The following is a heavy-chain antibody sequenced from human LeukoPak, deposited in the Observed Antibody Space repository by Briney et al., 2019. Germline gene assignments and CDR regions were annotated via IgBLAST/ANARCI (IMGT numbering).Heavy chain of an antibody. CDR3: ARDGWEPLNYGMDV. CDR1: GFTFSNYA. Sequence: GGSLRLSCAASGFTFSNYALSWVRQAPGKGLEWVSSISGSDTTTFYADSVKGRFTISRDNSKNTLYLQMNSLRPEDTAVYYCARDGWEPLNYGMDVWGQGTTVTVSS. V-gene: IGHV3-23*01. J-gene: IGHJ6*02. CDR2: ISGSDTTT. D-gene: IGHD1-26*01.